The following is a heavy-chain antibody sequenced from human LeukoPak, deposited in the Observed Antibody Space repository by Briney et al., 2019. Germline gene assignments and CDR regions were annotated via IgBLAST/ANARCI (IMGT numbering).Heavy chain of an antibody. V-gene: IGHV4-38-2*01. Sequence: PSPTLSLTRALSGYSISSGYYWGWIRQPPGKGLGWTGSIYQSGSTYYNPSLKSRVTISVDTSKTQFSLKLSSVTAADTAVYYCARAPIVVVVAATWAFDIWGQGTMVTVSS. D-gene: IGHD2-15*01. CDR2: IYQSGST. J-gene: IGHJ3*02. CDR1: GYSISSGYY. CDR3: ARAPIVVVVAATWAFDI.